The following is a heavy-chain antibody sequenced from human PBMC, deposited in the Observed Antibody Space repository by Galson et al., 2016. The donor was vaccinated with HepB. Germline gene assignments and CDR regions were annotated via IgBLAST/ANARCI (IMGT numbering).Heavy chain of an antibody. CDR3: VRWVSGAADY. V-gene: IGHV3-72*01. D-gene: IGHD5/OR15-5a*01. Sequence: SLRLSCAASGYTSSDHYMDWVRQATGKGLEWVGRTRNRCNSFITEYAASVRGRFTISRDDSKNSVYLQTNSLKTEDTAVYYCVRWVSGAADYWGQGALVTVSS. J-gene: IGHJ4*02. CDR1: GYTSSDHY. CDR2: TRNRCNSFIT.